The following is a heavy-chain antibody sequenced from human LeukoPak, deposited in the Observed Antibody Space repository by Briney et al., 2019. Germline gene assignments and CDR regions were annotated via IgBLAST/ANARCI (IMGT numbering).Heavy chain of an antibody. V-gene: IGHV3-21*01. CDR1: GFTFSSYS. CDR3: ARGWDPAIFGVVITSGMDV. CDR2: ISSSSSYI. D-gene: IGHD3-3*01. J-gene: IGHJ6*02. Sequence: GGSLRLSCAASGFTFSSYSMNWVRQAPGKGLEWVSSISSSSSYIYYADSVKGRFTISRDNAKNSLYLQMNSLRAEDTAVYYCARGWDPAIFGVVITSGMDVWGQGTTVTVSS.